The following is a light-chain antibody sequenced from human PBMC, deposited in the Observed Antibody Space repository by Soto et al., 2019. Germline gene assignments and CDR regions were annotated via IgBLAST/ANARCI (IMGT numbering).Light chain of an antibody. CDR3: SSFTTTSHVL. CDR2: DVS. J-gene: IGLJ2*01. V-gene: IGLV2-14*03. Sequence: QSVLTQPASVSGSPGQSITISCTGTSSDVGAYNSVSWYQQLPGKAPKLIIYDVSSRPSRISNRFSGSKSGNTISLTISGLQAEDEADYYCSSFTTTSHVLFGGGTKVTVL. CDR1: SSDVGAYNS.